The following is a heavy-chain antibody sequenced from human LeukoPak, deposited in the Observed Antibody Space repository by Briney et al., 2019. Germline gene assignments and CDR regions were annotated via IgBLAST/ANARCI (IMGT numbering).Heavy chain of an antibody. CDR2: ITWNSGSV. CDR3: AKGLGVASLIVDALDM. Sequence: GGSLRLPCAASGFTFHDYAMHWVRQVPGKGLEWVSGITWNSGSVLYADSVRGRFTISRDNAKNSLYLQMNSLRPEDMAFYYCAKGLGVASLIVDALDMWGQGTMVTV. D-gene: IGHD3/OR15-3a*01. CDR1: GFTFHDYA. J-gene: IGHJ3*02. V-gene: IGHV3-9*03.